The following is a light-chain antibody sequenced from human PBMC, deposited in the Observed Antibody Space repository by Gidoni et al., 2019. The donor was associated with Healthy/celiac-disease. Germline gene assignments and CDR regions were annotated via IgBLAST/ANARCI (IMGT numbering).Light chain of an antibody. CDR2: AAS. Sequence: DIQMTQSPSSLSASVGDRVTITCRASQSISSYLNWYQQKPGKAPKLLIYAASSLQSGVPSRFIGIGSGTDFTLTISSLQPEDFATYYCQQSYSTPWWTFGQGTKVEIK. CDR1: QSISSY. V-gene: IGKV1-39*01. J-gene: IGKJ1*01. CDR3: QQSYSTPWWT.